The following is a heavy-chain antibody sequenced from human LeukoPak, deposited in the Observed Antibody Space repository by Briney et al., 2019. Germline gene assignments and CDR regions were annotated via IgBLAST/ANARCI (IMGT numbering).Heavy chain of an antibody. V-gene: IGHV3-74*01. D-gene: IGHD3-16*02. Sequence: GGSLRLSCAASGFTLGTDWMNWVRQAPGKGLVWVSRINSDGSSTSYADSVKGRFTISRDNAKNTLYLQMNSLRAEDTAVYYCAKDSTFGGVIADYLDYWGQGTLVTVSS. CDR1: GFTLGTDW. CDR3: AKDSTFGGVIADYLDY. J-gene: IGHJ4*02. CDR2: INSDGSST.